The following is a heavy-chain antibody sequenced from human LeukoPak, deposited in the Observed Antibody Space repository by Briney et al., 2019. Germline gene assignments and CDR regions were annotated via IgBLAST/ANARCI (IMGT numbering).Heavy chain of an antibody. J-gene: IGHJ4*02. CDR2: IYYSGST. Sequence: SQTLSLTCTVSGGSISSGRYYWGWIRQPPGKGLEWIGSIYYSGSTYYNPSLKSRVTISVDTSKNQFSLKLSSVTAADTAVYYCARDYWSGVVPAAMRGKNPFDYWGQGTLVTVSS. CDR1: GGSISSGRYY. V-gene: IGHV4-39*07. CDR3: ARDYWSGVVPAAMRGKNPFDY. D-gene: IGHD2-2*01.